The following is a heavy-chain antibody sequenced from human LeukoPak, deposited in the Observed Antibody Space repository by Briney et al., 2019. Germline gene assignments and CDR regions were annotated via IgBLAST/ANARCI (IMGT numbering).Heavy chain of an antibody. D-gene: IGHD3-22*01. J-gene: IGHJ4*02. CDR1: GFTFSSSA. CDR3: ARAKGVSTGYRPTDY. CDR2: ISASGGST. Sequence: GGSLRLSCAASGFTFSSSAMSWVRQVPGKGLEWVSGISASGGSTSYADSVRGRFTISRDNSKNTLYVQMNSLRAEDTAVYYCARAKGVSTGYRPTDYWGQGTLVTVSS. V-gene: IGHV3-23*01.